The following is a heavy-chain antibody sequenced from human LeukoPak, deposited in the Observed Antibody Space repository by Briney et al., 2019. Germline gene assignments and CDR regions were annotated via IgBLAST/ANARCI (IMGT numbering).Heavy chain of an antibody. CDR1: GGSISSGGYS. J-gene: IGHJ5*02. CDR2: IYYSGST. Sequence: PSETLSLTCAVSGGSISSGGYSWSWIRQPPGKGLEWIGYIYYSGSTYYNPSLKSRVTISVDTSKNQFSLKLSSVAAADTAVYYCARHGIYYGLGSSYGLPNWFDPWGQGTLVTVSS. V-gene: IGHV4-30-4*07. D-gene: IGHD3-10*01. CDR3: ARHGIYYGLGSSYGLPNWFDP.